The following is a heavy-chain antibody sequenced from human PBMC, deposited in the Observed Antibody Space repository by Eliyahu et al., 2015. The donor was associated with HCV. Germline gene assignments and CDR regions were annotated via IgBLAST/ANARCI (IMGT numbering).Heavy chain of an antibody. V-gene: IGHV3-33*01. D-gene: IGHD6-13*01. CDR1: GFTFSSYG. CDR2: IWYDGSNK. Sequence: QVQLVESGGGVVQPGRSLRLSCAASGFTFSSYGMHXVRQAPGKGLEWVAVIWYDGSNKYYADSVKGRFTISRDNSKNTLYLQMNSLRAEDTAVYYCARDSSGYSSSWYILTPGSGRYGMDVWGQGTTVTVSS. J-gene: IGHJ6*02. CDR3: ARDSSGYSSSWYILTPGSGRYGMDV.